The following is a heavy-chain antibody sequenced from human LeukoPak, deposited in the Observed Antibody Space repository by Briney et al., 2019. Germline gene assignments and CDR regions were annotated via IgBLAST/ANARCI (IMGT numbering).Heavy chain of an antibody. CDR3: AILSGDMTTVTTGPDY. CDR1: GFSFSDYG. CDR2: IRYDGSNK. V-gene: IGHV3-30*02. J-gene: IGHJ4*02. Sequence: GRSLRLSCEVSGFSFSDYGMHWVRQAPGKGLEWVAFIRYDGSNKYYADSVKGRFTISRDNSKNTLYLQMNSLRAEDTAVYYCAILSGDMTTVTTGPDYWGQGTLVTVSS. D-gene: IGHD4-17*01.